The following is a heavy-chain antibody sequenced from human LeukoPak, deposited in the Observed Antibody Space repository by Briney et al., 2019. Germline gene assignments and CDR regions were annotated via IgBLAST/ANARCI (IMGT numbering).Heavy chain of an antibody. D-gene: IGHD3-10*01. J-gene: IGHJ4*02. Sequence: GGSLRLSCAASGFSFNTYWMHWVRQAPGKGLVWVSRINSDGRNTNYADSVKGRFTISRDNAKNTLYLQMNSLRAEDTAVYYCARDPRGGTLDYWGQGTLVTVSS. CDR3: ARDPRGGTLDY. V-gene: IGHV3-74*01. CDR2: INSDGRNT. CDR1: GFSFNTYW.